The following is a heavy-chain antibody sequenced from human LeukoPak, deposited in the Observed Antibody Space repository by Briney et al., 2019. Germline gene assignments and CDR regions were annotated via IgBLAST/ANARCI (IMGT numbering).Heavy chain of an antibody. V-gene: IGHV3-23*01. Sequence: GGSLRLSCAASGFTFSSYAMSWVRQAPGKGLEWVSAISGSGGSTYYADSVKGRFTISRDNSKNTLYLQMNSLRVGDTAVYYCAKYDFWSGWSSFDYWGQGTLVTVSS. CDR3: AKYDFWSGWSSFDY. CDR1: GFTFSSYA. J-gene: IGHJ4*02. CDR2: ISGSGGST. D-gene: IGHD3-3*01.